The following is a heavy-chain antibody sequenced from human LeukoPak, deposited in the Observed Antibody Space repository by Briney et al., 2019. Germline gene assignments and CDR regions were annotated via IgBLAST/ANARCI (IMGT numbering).Heavy chain of an antibody. Sequence: ASVKVSCKASGYTFTSYGISWVRQAPGQGLEWMGWISAYNGNTNYAQKLQGRVTMTTDTSTSTAYMELRSLRSDDTAVYYWARDLKPGYYDSSGKLNYFDYWGQGTLVTVSS. CDR3: ARDLKPGYYDSSGKLNYFDY. J-gene: IGHJ4*02. V-gene: IGHV1-18*01. CDR1: GYTFTSYG. CDR2: ISAYNGNT. D-gene: IGHD3-22*01.